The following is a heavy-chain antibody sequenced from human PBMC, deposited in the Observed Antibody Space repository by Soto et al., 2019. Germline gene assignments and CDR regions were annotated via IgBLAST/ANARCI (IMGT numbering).Heavy chain of an antibody. J-gene: IGHJ6*02. CDR3: ARGGRHDSSGYYLPFSGMDV. V-gene: IGHV1-18*01. Sequence: QVQLVQSGAEVKKPGASVKVSCKASGYTFTSYGISWVRQAPGQGLEWMGWISAYNGNTNYAQKLQGRVTMTTATSTSPAYMELRSRRSDDPAVYYCARGGRHDSSGYYLPFSGMDVWGQGTTVTVSS. CDR1: GYTFTSYG. CDR2: ISAYNGNT. D-gene: IGHD3-22*01.